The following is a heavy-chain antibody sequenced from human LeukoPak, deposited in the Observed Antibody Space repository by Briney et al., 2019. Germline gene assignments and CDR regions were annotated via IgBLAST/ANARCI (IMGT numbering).Heavy chain of an antibody. Sequence: PGGSLRLPCAASGFTFSSYGMHWVRQAPGKGLEWVAVISYDGSNKYYADSVKGRFTISRDNSKNTLYLQMNSLRAEDTAVYYCAKDTIDYWGQGTLVTVSS. CDR2: ISYDGSNK. V-gene: IGHV3-30*18. CDR1: GFTFSSYG. J-gene: IGHJ4*02. CDR3: AKDTIDY.